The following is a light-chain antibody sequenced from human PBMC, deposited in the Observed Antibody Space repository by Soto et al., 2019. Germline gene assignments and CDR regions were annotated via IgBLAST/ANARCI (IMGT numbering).Light chain of an antibody. CDR3: PQRSNWPLT. Sequence: EIVLTQSPATLSLSPGERATLSCRASQSVSSYLAWYQQTPGQAPRLLIYDASNRATGIPARFSGSGSGTDFTLTISSLESEDVAVYYCPQRSNWPLTFGGGTKVEIK. CDR1: QSVSSY. V-gene: IGKV3-11*01. CDR2: DAS. J-gene: IGKJ4*01.